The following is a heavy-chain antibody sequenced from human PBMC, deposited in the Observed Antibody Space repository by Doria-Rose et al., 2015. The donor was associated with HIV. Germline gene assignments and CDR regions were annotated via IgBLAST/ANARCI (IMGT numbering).Heavy chain of an antibody. V-gene: IGHV2-26*01. J-gene: IGHJ4*02. D-gene: IGHD6-13*01. Sequence: VQLVQSGPVLVKPTETLTLTCTVSGVSLSSPGMGVSWIRQPPGKALGWLANIFSDDERSYKTSLKSRLTISRGTSKSQVVLTMTDMDPVDTATYYCARIKSSRWYHKYYFDFWGQGTLVIVSA. CDR3: ARIKSSRWYHKYYFDF. CDR1: GVSLSSPGMG. CDR2: IFSDDER.